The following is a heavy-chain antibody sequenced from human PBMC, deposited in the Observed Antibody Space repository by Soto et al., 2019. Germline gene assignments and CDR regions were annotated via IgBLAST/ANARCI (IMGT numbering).Heavy chain of an antibody. CDR2: LWADGSRQ. CDR3: VRGTGYWELSDN. Sequence: QVQLVESGGGVIQPGKSLRLSCAASGFAFSADAMHWVRQAPGKGLEWVAVLWADGSRQFYLDSVKGRFSISRDNSKNTLYLQMNNLRIDDTAMYFCVRGTGYWELSDNWGQGTLVSVSS. CDR1: GFAFSADA. J-gene: IGHJ4*02. D-gene: IGHD3-9*01. V-gene: IGHV3-33*01.